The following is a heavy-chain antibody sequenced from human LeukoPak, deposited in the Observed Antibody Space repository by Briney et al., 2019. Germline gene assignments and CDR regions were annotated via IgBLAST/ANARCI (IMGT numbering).Heavy chain of an antibody. CDR1: GFRVSDYY. Sequence: PGGSLRLSCAVSGFRVSDYYMSWVRQAPGRGLEWVSTISSRGDSTYVADSVKGRFTISRDNSKNSLYLQMNTVRAEDTAVYYCVKGPRPDITVAHTVENWGQGTLVTVSS. D-gene: IGHD6-19*01. CDR3: VKGPRPDITVAHTVEN. CDR2: ISSRGDST. J-gene: IGHJ4*02. V-gene: IGHV3-23*01.